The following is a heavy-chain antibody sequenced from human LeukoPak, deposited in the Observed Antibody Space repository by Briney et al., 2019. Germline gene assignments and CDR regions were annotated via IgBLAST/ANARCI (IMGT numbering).Heavy chain of an antibody. V-gene: IGHV3-23*01. CDR1: EFIFSNYV. J-gene: IGHJ4*02. Sequence: GGSLRLSCAASEFIFSNYVMTWVRQAPGKGLEWVSTISGGSGSTYCADSVKGRFTISRDNSKNTLYLQMNSLRDEDTAVYYCAKHRFESGGYHSTDWGQGTLVTVSS. CDR2: ISGGSGST. CDR3: AKHRFESGGYHSTD. D-gene: IGHD3-22*01.